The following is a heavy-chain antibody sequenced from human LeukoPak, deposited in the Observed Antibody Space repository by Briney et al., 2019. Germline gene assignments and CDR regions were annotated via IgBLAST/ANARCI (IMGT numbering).Heavy chain of an antibody. CDR3: ARDQIGYCSSTSCYTGRRGDYGMDV. CDR1: GGSFSGYY. J-gene: IGHJ6*02. CDR2: IYYSGST. D-gene: IGHD2-2*02. V-gene: IGHV4-59*01. Sequence: SETLSLTCAVYGGSFSGYYWSWIRQPPGKGLEWIGYIYYSGSTNYNPSLKSRVTISVDTSKNQFSLKLSSVTAADTAVYYCARDQIGYCSSTSCYTGRRGDYGMDVWGQGTTVTVSS.